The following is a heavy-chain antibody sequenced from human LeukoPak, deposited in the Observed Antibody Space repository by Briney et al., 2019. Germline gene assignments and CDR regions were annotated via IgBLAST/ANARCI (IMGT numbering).Heavy chain of an antibody. CDR3: ARESVVITRWGHMDV. Sequence: PGGSLRLSCAASGFTFSSYGMSWVRQAPGKGLEWVSAISGSGGSTYYADSVKGRFTISRDNSKNTLYLQMNSLRAEDTAVYYCARESVVITRWGHMDVWGKGTTVTVSS. J-gene: IGHJ6*03. D-gene: IGHD3-22*01. V-gene: IGHV3-23*01. CDR2: ISGSGGST. CDR1: GFTFSSYG.